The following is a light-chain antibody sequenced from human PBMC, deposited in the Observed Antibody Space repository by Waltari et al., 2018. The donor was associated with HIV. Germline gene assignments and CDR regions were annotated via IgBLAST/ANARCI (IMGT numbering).Light chain of an antibody. CDR3: QQSYSIPIT. J-gene: IGKJ5*01. V-gene: IGKV1-39*01. CDR1: ETINRS. CDR2: AAS. Sequence: DIQMTQSPSSLSASIGDRVTITCRASETINRSLNWYQYTPGKAPKVVIFAASSLQSGVPSRFNGSGSGTDFTLTISSLQPEDFVTYFCQQSYSIPITFGQGTRLEI.